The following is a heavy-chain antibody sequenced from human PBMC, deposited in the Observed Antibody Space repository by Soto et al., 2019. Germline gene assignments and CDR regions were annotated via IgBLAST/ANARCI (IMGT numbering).Heavy chain of an antibody. CDR1: GFTFSSYA. J-gene: IGHJ4*02. Sequence: GGSLRLSCSASGFTFSSYAMHWVRQAPGKGLEYVSAISSNGGSTYYADSVKGRFTISRDNSKNTLYLQMSSLRAEDTAVYYCVTTHYYGSGSYFPLYYFNYWGQGTLVTVSS. CDR2: ISSNGGST. V-gene: IGHV3-64D*08. D-gene: IGHD3-10*01. CDR3: VTTHYYGSGSYFPLYYFNY.